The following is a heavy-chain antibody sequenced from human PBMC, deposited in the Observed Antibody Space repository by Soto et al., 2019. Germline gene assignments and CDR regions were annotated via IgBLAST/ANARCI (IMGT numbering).Heavy chain of an antibody. CDR1: GFTFSSYW. CDR2: INSDGSST. D-gene: IGHD3-16*02. Sequence: HPGGSLRLSCAASGFTFSSYWMHWVRQAPGKGLVWVSRINSDGSSTSYADSVKGRFTISRDNAKNTLYLQMNSLRAEDTAVYYCARVHYDYVWGSYPSLLAYWGQGTLVTVSS. J-gene: IGHJ4*02. CDR3: ARVHYDYVWGSYPSLLAY. V-gene: IGHV3-74*01.